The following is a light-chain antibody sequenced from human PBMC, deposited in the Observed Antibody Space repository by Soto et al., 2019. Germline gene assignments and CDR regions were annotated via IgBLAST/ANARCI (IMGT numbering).Light chain of an antibody. Sequence: VLTQSPGTLSLSPGDRATLSCRASLSVTSDYLAWYQQKPGQAPRLLISGASSRATGIPDRFSGSGSGTDFTLTISRLETEDFAVYYCQQYGSSPLTFGGGTKVEIK. V-gene: IGKV3-20*01. CDR1: LSVTSDY. CDR3: QQYGSSPLT. J-gene: IGKJ4*01. CDR2: GAS.